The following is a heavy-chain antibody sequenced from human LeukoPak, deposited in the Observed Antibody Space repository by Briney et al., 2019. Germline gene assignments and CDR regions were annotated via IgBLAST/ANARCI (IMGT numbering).Heavy chain of an antibody. Sequence: GGSLRLSCAASGFTFSSYWMSWVRQAPGKGLEGVANIKQDGSEKYYVDSVKGRFTISRDNAKNSLYLQMNSLRAEDTAVYYCARDLVTAGPPSPFDYWGQGTLVTVSS. V-gene: IGHV3-7*01. J-gene: IGHJ4*02. CDR3: ARDLVTAGPPSPFDY. D-gene: IGHD2-21*02. CDR1: GFTFSSYW. CDR2: IKQDGSEK.